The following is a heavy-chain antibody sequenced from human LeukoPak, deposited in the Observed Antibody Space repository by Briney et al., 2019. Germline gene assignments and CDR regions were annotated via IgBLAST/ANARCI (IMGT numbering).Heavy chain of an antibody. J-gene: IGHJ4*02. CDR3: ATFSRRYNWNYPLD. Sequence: SVKVSCTASGGTFSSYAISWVRQAPGQGLEWMGGIIPIFGTANYAQKFQGRVTITADESTSTAYMELSSLRSEDTAVYYCATFSRRYNWNYPLDWGQGTLVTVSS. V-gene: IGHV1-69*13. CDR1: GGTFSSYA. D-gene: IGHD1-7*01. CDR2: IIPIFGTA.